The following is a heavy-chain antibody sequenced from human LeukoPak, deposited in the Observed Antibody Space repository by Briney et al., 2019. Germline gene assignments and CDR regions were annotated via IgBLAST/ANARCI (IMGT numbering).Heavy chain of an antibody. Sequence: GGSLRLSCAASGFTFSSYSMNWVRQAPGEGLEWVSYISGSSTIYYADSVKGRFTISRDNAKNSLYLQMNSLRAEDTAVYYCARVQGYSSGWDAFDIWGQGTMVTVSS. V-gene: IGHV3-21*05. CDR1: GFTFSSYS. CDR2: ISGSSTI. D-gene: IGHD6-19*01. J-gene: IGHJ3*02. CDR3: ARVQGYSSGWDAFDI.